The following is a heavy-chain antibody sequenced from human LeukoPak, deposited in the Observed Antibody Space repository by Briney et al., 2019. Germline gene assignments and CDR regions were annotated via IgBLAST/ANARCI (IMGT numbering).Heavy chain of an antibody. CDR3: ARTSKYSRMNWFDP. Sequence: SETLSLTCTVSGGSISSSSYYWGWIRQPPGKGLEWIGSIYYSGSTYYNPSLKSRVTISVDTSKNQFSLKLSSVTAADTAVYYCARTSKYSRMNWFDPWGQGTLVTVSS. CDR2: IYYSGST. D-gene: IGHD6-6*01. J-gene: IGHJ5*02. CDR1: GGSISSSSYY. V-gene: IGHV4-39*01.